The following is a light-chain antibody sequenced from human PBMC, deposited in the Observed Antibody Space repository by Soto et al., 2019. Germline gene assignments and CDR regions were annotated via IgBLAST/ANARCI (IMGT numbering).Light chain of an antibody. Sequence: DIQLTQSPSFLSASVGDRVTITCRASQGISSYLAWFQQKPGKAPKVLIYAASILQGGVPSRFSGSGYGTEFTLTISSLQPEDCATYDCQQLNSYPLTFGGGTKVEIK. CDR1: QGISSY. CDR2: AAS. J-gene: IGKJ4*01. CDR3: QQLNSYPLT. V-gene: IGKV1-9*01.